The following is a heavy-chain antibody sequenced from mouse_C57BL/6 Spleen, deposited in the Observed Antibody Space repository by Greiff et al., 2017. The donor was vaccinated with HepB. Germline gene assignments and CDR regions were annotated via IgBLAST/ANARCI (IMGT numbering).Heavy chain of an antibody. CDR2: ISSGSSTI. CDR1: GFTFSDYG. Sequence: DVMLVESGGGLVKPGGSLKLSCAASGFTFSDYGMHWVRQAPEKGLEWVAYISSGSSTIYYADTVKGRFTISRDNAKNTLFLQMTSLRSEDTAMYYCARRYGSSPYAMDYWGQGTSVTVSS. CDR3: ARRYGSSPYAMDY. D-gene: IGHD1-1*01. J-gene: IGHJ4*01. V-gene: IGHV5-17*01.